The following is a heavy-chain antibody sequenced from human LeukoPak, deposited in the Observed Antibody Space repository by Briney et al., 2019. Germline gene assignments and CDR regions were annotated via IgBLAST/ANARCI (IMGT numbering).Heavy chain of an antibody. J-gene: IGHJ5*02. CDR1: GGSLRSSYYY. V-gene: IGHV4-39*01. CDR3: ARQYGP. CDR2: IYDSGST. Sequence: SETLSLTCTVSGGSLRSSYYYWGWIRQPPGKGLEWIGSIYDSGSTYYNPSLKSRVTLSVDTSKTQFSLKLNSVTAADTAVYCCARQYGPWGQGTLVTVSS. D-gene: IGHD2-8*01.